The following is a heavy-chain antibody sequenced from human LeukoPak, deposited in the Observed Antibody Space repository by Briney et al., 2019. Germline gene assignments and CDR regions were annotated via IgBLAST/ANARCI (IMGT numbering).Heavy chain of an antibody. D-gene: IGHD3-10*01. Sequence: GGSLRLSCAASGFTFSGYPIHWVRQAPGQGLEWMGIINPRGGSATSAQRFQGRLTVTRDTSTSTVYMELSSLTSEDTAVYYCARDYHGSGSLTTFDSWGQGTLVTVSS. CDR1: GFTFSGYP. CDR2: INPRGGSA. J-gene: IGHJ4*02. CDR3: ARDYHGSGSLTTFDS. V-gene: IGHV1-46*01.